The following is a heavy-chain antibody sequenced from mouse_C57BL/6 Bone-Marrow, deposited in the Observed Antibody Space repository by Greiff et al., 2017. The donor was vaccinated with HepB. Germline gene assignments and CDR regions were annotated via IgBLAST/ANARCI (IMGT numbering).Heavy chain of an antibody. CDR2: IDPSDSDT. J-gene: IGHJ3*01. V-gene: IGHV1-69*01. CDR3: AREAFAY. CDR1: GYTFTSYW. Sequence: VQLQQPGAELVMPGASVKLSCKASGYTFTSYWMHWVKQRPGQGLEWIGEIDPSDSDTNYNQKFKGKSTLTVDKSSSTAYMQLSSLTSEDSAVYYCAREAFAYWGQGTLVTVSA.